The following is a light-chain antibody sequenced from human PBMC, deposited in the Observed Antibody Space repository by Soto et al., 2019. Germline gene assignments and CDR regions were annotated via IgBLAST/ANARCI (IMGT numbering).Light chain of an antibody. CDR3: QQYAGPPTT. V-gene: IGKV3-20*01. CDR2: GAS. CDR1: QAVSNNY. Sequence: LTQSPSSLSASVGDRVTLSCRASQAVSNNYLAWCQQKPGQAPRAIMYGASRRATGIPDRFSGGGSGTDFTLTISRLEPEDFAVYFCQQYAGPPTTFGQGTRLEIK. J-gene: IGKJ5*01.